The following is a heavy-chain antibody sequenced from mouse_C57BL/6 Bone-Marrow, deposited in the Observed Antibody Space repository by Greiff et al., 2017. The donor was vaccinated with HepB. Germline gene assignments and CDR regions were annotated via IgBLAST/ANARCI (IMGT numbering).Heavy chain of an antibody. CDR2: ISSGSSTI. D-gene: IGHD1-1*01. CDR3: ARGCYYYGSWFAY. J-gene: IGHJ3*01. V-gene: IGHV5-17*01. Sequence: EVKVVESGGGLVKPGGSLKLSCAASGFTFSDYGMHWVRQAPEKGLEWVAYISSGSSTIYYADTVKGRFTISRDNAKNTLFLQMTSLRSEDTAMYYCARGCYYYGSWFAYWGQGTRVTVSA. CDR1: GFTFSDYG.